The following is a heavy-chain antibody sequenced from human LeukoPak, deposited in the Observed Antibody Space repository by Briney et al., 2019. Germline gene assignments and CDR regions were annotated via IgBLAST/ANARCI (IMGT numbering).Heavy chain of an antibody. Sequence: ASVKVSCKASGYTFTGYYMHWVRQAPGQGLEWMGWINPNSGGTNYAQKFQGRLTMTRDTSISTAYMELSRLRSDDTALYYCARKDYGDTHFDYWGQGTLVTVSS. V-gene: IGHV1-2*02. CDR3: ARKDYGDTHFDY. J-gene: IGHJ4*02. CDR1: GYTFTGYY. D-gene: IGHD4-17*01. CDR2: INPNSGGT.